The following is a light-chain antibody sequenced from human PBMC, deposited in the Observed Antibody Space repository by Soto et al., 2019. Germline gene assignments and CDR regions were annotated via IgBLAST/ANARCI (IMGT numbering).Light chain of an antibody. J-gene: IGKJ1*01. V-gene: IGKV3-20*01. CDR3: QQYGSTPRT. CDR1: QSVSSTY. Sequence: ETVLTQSPGTLSLSPGERATLSCRASQSVSSTYLAWYQQKPGQAPRLLIYGASSRATGIPDRFGGSGSGTDFTLTISRLEPEDFAVYYCQQYGSTPRTFGQGTKVEIK. CDR2: GAS.